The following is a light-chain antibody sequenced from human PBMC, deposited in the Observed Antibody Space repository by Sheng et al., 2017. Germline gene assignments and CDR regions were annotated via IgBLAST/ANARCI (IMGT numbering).Light chain of an antibody. Sequence: DIQMTQSPSSVSASVGDRVTITCQASQGISDYVNWYQQKPGKAPKLFIYDVSNLELGVPSRFSGSGYGTHFTFTIDSLQPEDFATYFCQQRADVPFTFGPGTNLD. J-gene: IGKJ3*01. CDR2: DVS. CDR3: QQRADVPFT. CDR1: QGISDY. V-gene: IGKV1-33*01.